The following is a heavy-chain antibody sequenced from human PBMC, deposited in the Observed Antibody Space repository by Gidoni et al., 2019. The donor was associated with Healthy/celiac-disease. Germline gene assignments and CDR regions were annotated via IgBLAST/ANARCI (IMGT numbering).Heavy chain of an antibody. J-gene: IGHJ4*02. CDR2: IYYRGST. Sequence: LQLQESGPGLVKPSETLSLTCTVSGGPISSSSSYWGWIRQPPGKGLEWIGSIYYRGSTYYNPSLKSRVTISVDTSKNQFSLKLSSVTAADTAVYYCARLQSVGSGWDYWGQGTLVTVSS. CDR1: GGPISSSSSY. D-gene: IGHD6-19*01. V-gene: IGHV4-39*01. CDR3: ARLQSVGSGWDY.